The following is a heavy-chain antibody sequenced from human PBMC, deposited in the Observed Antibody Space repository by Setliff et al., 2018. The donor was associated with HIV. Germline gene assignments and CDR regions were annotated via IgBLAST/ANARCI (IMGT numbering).Heavy chain of an antibody. CDR2: INPNSGGT. J-gene: IGHJ4*02. Sequence: ASVKVSCKASGYTFTGYCMHWVRQAPGQGLEWMGWINPNSGGTNYAQKFQGRVTTTRDTSISTAYMELSRLRSDDTAVYYCARELRNSNTLFGVLNCVFDLWGQGTLVTVSS. D-gene: IGHD3-3*01. CDR1: GYTFTGYC. CDR3: ARELRNSNTLFGVLNCVFDL. V-gene: IGHV1-2*02.